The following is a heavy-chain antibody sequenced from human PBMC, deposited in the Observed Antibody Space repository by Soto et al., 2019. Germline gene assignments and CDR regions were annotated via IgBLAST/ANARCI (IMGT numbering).Heavy chain of an antibody. CDR2: IYYSGST. V-gene: IGHV4-59*08. CDR1: GGSISSYY. CDR3: ASSYYYGSGSLSFYDY. J-gene: IGHJ4*02. D-gene: IGHD3-10*01. Sequence: SETLSLTCTVSGGSISSYYWSWIRQPPGKGLEWIGYIYYSGSTNYNPSLKSRVTISVDTSKNQFSLKLSSVTAADTAVYYCASSYYYGSGSLSFYDYWGQGTLVTVSS.